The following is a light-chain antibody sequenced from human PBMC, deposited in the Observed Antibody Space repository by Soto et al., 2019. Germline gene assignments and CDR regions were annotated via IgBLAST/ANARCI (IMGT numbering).Light chain of an antibody. CDR2: DVS. CDR1: SSDVGGYNY. J-gene: IGLJ1*01. V-gene: IGLV2-14*01. Sequence: QSALTQPASVSGSPGQSITISCTGTSSDVGGYNYVSWYQQHPGKAPKLMMYDVSNRPSGVSNRFSGSKSGNTASLTISGVQAEDEADYYCSSYTSSSTYVFGTGTKLTVL. CDR3: SSYTSSSTYV.